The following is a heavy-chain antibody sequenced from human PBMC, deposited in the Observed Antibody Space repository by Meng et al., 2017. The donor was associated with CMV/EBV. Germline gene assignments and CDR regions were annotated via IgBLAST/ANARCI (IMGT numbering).Heavy chain of an antibody. V-gene: IGHV4-39*01. Sequence: SDGTISNGSYYWDGSGQPPGKGQEWMGSSYNGGNTYYNQSIMSRDAISVDMSRNQFSLKLSSVTAADTAVYNCARDYYENSGNRYFDCWGQGTLVTVSS. J-gene: IGHJ4*02. D-gene: IGHD3-22*01. CDR2: SYNGGNT. CDR3: ARDYYENSGNRYFDC. CDR1: DGTISNGSYY.